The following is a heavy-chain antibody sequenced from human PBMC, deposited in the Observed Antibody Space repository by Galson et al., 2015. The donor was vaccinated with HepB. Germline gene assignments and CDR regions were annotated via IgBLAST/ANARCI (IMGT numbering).Heavy chain of an antibody. Sequence: SLRLSCAASGFTFSSYNINWVRQAPGKGLEWVSYISSSSTTIYYADSVKGRFTISRDNAKNSLYLQMNSLRADDTAVYYCARGGTLVVAETGDFDYWGQGTLVTVSS. CDR1: GFTFSSYN. J-gene: IGHJ4*02. CDR3: ARGGTLVVAETGDFDY. D-gene: IGHD7-27*01. CDR2: ISSSSTTI. V-gene: IGHV3-48*04.